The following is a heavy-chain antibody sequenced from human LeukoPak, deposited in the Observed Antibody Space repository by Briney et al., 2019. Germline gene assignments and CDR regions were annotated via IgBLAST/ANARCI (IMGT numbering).Heavy chain of an antibody. CDR3: AREATDAFDI. Sequence: SETLSLTCTVSGGSISSGSYYWSWIRQPAGKGLEWIGRIYTSGSTNYNPSLKSRVTMSVDTSKNQSSLKLSSVTAADTAVYYCAREATDAFDIWGQGTMVTVSS. CDR2: IYTSGST. V-gene: IGHV4-61*02. CDR1: GGSISSGSYY. J-gene: IGHJ3*02. D-gene: IGHD1-26*01.